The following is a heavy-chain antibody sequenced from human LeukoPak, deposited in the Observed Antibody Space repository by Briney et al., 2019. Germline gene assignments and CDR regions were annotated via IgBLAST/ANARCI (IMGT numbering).Heavy chain of an antibody. CDR1: GYTFTSYD. D-gene: IGHD6-13*01. Sequence: GASVKVSCKASGYTFTSYDINWVRQATGQGLEWMGWMNPNSGNTGYAQKFQGRVTITRNTSISTAYMELSSLRSEDTAVYYCARGVWIAAAGTGDNWFDPWGQGTLVTVSS. CDR3: ARGVWIAAAGTGDNWFDP. J-gene: IGHJ5*02. CDR2: MNPNSGNT. V-gene: IGHV1-8*03.